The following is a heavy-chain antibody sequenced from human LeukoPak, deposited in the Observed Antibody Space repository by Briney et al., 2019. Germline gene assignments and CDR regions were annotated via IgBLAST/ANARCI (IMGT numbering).Heavy chain of an antibody. CDR3: ARVPQWLVLFDP. J-gene: IGHJ5*02. Sequence: ASVKVSCTASGGTFSSYAISWVRQAPGQGLEWMGWISAYNGNTNYAQKLQGRVTMTTDTSTSTAYMELRSLRSDDTAVYYCARVPQWLVLFDPWGQGTLVAVSS. CDR1: GGTFSSYA. D-gene: IGHD6-19*01. V-gene: IGHV1-18*01. CDR2: ISAYNGNT.